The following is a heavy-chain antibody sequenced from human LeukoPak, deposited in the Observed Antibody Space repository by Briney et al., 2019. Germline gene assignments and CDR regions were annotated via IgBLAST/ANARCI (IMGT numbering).Heavy chain of an antibody. Sequence: ASVKVSCKVSGYTLTELSMHWVRQAPGKGLEWMGGFNPEDGETIYAQKFQGRVTMTEDTSTDTAYMELSSLRSEGTAVYYCATDQLYYDYVWGSYRRGYFDYWGQGTLVTVSS. J-gene: IGHJ4*02. D-gene: IGHD3-16*02. CDR1: GYTLTELS. V-gene: IGHV1-24*01. CDR3: ATDQLYYDYVWGSYRRGYFDY. CDR2: FNPEDGET.